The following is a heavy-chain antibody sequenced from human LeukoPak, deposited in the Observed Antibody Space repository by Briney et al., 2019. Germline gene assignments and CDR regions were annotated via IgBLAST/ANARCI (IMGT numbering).Heavy chain of an antibody. V-gene: IGHV4-34*01. J-gene: IGHJ4*02. CDR2: INHSGST. CDR3: ARDDYGDYVPLGY. Sequence: PSETLSLTCAVYGGSFSGYYWSWIRQPPGKGLEWIGEINHSGSTNYNPSLKSRVTISVDTSKNQFPLKLSSVTAADTAVYYCARDDYGDYVPLGYWGQGTLVTVSS. CDR1: GGSFSGYY. D-gene: IGHD4-17*01.